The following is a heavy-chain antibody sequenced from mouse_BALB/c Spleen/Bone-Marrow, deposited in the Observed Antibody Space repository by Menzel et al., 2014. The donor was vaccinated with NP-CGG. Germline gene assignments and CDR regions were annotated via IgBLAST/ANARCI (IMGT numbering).Heavy chain of an antibody. CDR3: ADITTVVY. V-gene: IGHV5-6-5*01. Sequence: EVQLMESGGGLVKPGGSLKLSCAASGFIFSGYAMSWVRQTPEKRLEWVASISSGGTTYYPDSVNGRFTISRDNARNILYLQVSSLRSEDTAMYYCADITTVVYWGQGTSVTVSS. CDR2: ISSGGTT. D-gene: IGHD1-1*01. CDR1: GFIFSGYA. J-gene: IGHJ4*01.